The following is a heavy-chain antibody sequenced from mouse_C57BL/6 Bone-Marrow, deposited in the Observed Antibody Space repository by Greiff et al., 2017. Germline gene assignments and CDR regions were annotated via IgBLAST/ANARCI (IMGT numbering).Heavy chain of an antibody. CDR1: GYTFTDYY. CDR2: INPYNGGT. CDR3: ARPDYGSRGDY. V-gene: IGHV1-19*01. J-gene: IGHJ4*01. D-gene: IGHD1-1*01. Sequence: VQLQQSGPVLVKPGASVKMSCKASGYTFTDYYMNWVKQSHGKSLEWIGVINPYNGGTSYNQKFKGKATLTVDKSSSTAYMELNSLTSEDSAVYYCARPDYGSRGDYWGQGTSVTVSS.